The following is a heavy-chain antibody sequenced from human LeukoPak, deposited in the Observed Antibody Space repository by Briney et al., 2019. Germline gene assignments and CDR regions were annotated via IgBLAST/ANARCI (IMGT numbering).Heavy chain of an antibody. CDR3: ARDGHYDILTGYFQD. CDR2: ITNSGTTI. D-gene: IGHD3-9*01. CDR1: GFTFSDFY. V-gene: IGHV3-11*01. J-gene: IGHJ1*01. Sequence: GGSLRLSCAASGFTFSDFYMSWIRQAPGKGLEWVSYITNSGTTIYYADSVKGRFTISRDNAKNSLYLQMNSLRAEDTAVYYCARDGHYDILTGYFQDWGQGTLVTVSS.